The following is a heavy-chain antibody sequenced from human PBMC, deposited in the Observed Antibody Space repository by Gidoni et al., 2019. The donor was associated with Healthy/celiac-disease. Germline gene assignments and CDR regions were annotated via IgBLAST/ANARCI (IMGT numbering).Heavy chain of an antibody. J-gene: IGHJ6*02. V-gene: IGHV4-30-4*01. Sequence: QVLLQESGPGLVKTSQTLALTCTVSGGSITRGDSDWSWHRQPPGKCLEWIGYIYYSGSTYYNPSLKSRVTISVDTSKNQFSLKLSSVTAADTAVYYCARLYSGYDSATLDVWGQGTTVTVSS. CDR3: ARLYSGYDSATLDV. CDR2: IYYSGST. CDR1: GGSITRGDSD. D-gene: IGHD5-12*01.